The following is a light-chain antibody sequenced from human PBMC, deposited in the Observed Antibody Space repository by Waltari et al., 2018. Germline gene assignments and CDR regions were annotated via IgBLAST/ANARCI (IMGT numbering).Light chain of an antibody. CDR3: GTWDSSLSGAV. J-gene: IGLJ7*01. V-gene: IGLV1-51*02. Sequence: QAVLKQPPSASAAPGQRVTIPCPGGSYNTGSNYVSWYRQLPGKAPKLLLYEDSERPSGIPGRFSGSKSGTSATLDITGLQAGDEADYYCGTWDSSLSGAVFGGGTHLTVL. CDR2: EDS. CDR1: SYNTGSNY.